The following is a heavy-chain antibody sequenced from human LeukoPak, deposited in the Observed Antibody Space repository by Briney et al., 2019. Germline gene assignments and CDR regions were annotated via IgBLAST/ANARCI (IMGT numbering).Heavy chain of an antibody. V-gene: IGHV3-7*01. CDR2: IKQDGSEK. Sequence: GGSLRLSCAASGFTFSSYWMSWVRQAPGKGLEWVANIKQDGSEKYYVDSVKGRFTISRDNAKNSLYLQMNSLRAEDTAVYYCARVADIVATIWFDYWGQGTLVTVSS. CDR3: ARVADIVATIWFDY. J-gene: IGHJ4*02. D-gene: IGHD5-12*01. CDR1: GFTFSSYW.